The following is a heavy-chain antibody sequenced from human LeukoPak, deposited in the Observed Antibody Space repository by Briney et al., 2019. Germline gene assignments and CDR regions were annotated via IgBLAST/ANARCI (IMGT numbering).Heavy chain of an antibody. V-gene: IGHV4-59*08. CDR1: GGSISSYY. D-gene: IGHD2-15*01. J-gene: IGHJ4*02. Sequence: SETLSLTCTVSGGSISSYYWSWIRQPPGKGLEWIGYIYYSGSTNYNPSLKSRVTISVDTSKNQFSLKLSSVTAADTAVYYCARLYCSGGSYYSWYFDYWGQGTLVTVSS. CDR3: ARLYCSGGSYYSWYFDY. CDR2: IYYSGST.